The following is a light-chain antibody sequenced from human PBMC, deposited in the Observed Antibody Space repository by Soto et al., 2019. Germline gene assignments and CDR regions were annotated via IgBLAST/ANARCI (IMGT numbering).Light chain of an antibody. J-gene: IGLJ2*01. CDR3: CSYAGSYTLL. Sequence: QSALTQPASVSGSPGQSITISCTGTNSDVDTYNYVSWYQQHPGKAPKLMISDVSKRPSGVPDRFSGSKSGNTASLTISGLQAEDEADYYCCSYAGSYTLLFGGGTKVTVL. CDR2: DVS. V-gene: IGLV2-11*01. CDR1: NSDVDTYNY.